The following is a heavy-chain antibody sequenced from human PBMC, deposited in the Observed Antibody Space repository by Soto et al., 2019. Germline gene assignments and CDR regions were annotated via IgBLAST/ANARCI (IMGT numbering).Heavy chain of an antibody. D-gene: IGHD5-12*01. CDR3: ARESGGATATLDYYYFYMDV. J-gene: IGHJ6*03. V-gene: IGHV1-2*02. CDR1: GYRFSDYY. Sequence: QVQLVQSGAEVKKPGASVTVSCKASGYRFSDYYLHWVRQAPGQGPEWMGWMNPNSGDTKYAQKINGRVTMTRDTSVRTAFMELNWLKSDDTSVYYCARESGGATATLDYYYFYMDVWGIGTTVTVSS. CDR2: MNPNSGDT.